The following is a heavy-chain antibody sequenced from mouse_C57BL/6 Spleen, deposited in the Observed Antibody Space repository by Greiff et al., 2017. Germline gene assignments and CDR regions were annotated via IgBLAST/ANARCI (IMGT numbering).Heavy chain of an antibody. D-gene: IGHD1-1*01. J-gene: IGHJ4*01. CDR3: ARSAYYYGSSSDYAMDY. V-gene: IGHV1-54*01. Sequence: QVQLKQSGAELVRPGTSVKVSCKASGYAFTNYLIEWVKQRPGQGLEWIGVINPGSGGTNYNEKFKGKATLTADKSSSTAYMQLSSLTSEDSAVYFCARSAYYYGSSSDYAMDYWGQGPSVTVSS. CDR1: GYAFTNYL. CDR2: INPGSGGT.